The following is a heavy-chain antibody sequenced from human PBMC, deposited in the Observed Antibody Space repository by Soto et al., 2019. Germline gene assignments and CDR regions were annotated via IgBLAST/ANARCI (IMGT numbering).Heavy chain of an antibody. D-gene: IGHD3-16*01. CDR1: GFNFSDYY. J-gene: IGHJ4*02. V-gene: IGHV3-11*01. Sequence: GGSLRLSCSGSGFNFSDYYMNWIRQTPVKGLEWVSSILSLESHKYYAASVMGRFSISRDNAKKSLFLQMNNLRAEDTGIYFCATGLKDASNRPSFDSWGPGTPVTVSS. CDR2: ILSLESHK. CDR3: ATGLKDASNRPSFDS.